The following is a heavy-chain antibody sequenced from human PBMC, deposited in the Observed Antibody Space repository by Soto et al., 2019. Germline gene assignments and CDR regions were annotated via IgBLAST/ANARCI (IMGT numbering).Heavy chain of an antibody. D-gene: IGHD1-26*01. Sequence: ESGGGVVQPGRSLRLSCAESEFTFSNYGMHWVRQAPGKGLEWVAMIWHDGTTEYYADSVKGRFTVSRDNSKSILYLQMSSLRVEDTAVYYCARGMVVGATVDYWGQGTLVTVSS. CDR1: EFTFSNYG. CDR2: IWHDGTTE. J-gene: IGHJ4*02. CDR3: ARGMVVGATVDY. V-gene: IGHV3-33*01.